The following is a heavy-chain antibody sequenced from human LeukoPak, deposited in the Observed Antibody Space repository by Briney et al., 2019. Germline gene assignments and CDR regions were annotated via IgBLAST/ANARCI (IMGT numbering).Heavy chain of an antibody. CDR2: ISYDGSNK. CDR1: GFTFSSYA. CDR3: ARAPWRAGFDY. Sequence: GGSLRLPCAASGFTFSSYAMHWVRQAPGKGLEWVAVISYDGSNKYYADSVKGRFTISRDNPKNTLYLQMNSLRAEDTAVYYCARAPWRAGFDYWGQGTLVTVSS. J-gene: IGHJ4*02. V-gene: IGHV3-30*04.